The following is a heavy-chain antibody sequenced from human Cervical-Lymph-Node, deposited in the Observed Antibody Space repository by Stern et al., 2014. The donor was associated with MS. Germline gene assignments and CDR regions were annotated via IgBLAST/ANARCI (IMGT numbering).Heavy chain of an antibody. CDR2: INPTGGST. CDR1: GYTFTSYL. V-gene: IGHV1-46*01. CDR3: ARALAAALYAMDV. Sequence: QVQLVESGAEVKKPGASVKVSCKASGYTFTSYLMHWVRHAPGQGLEWMGIINPTGGSTSYAQKFQGRVTMTRDTSTRTVYMELSSLRSEDTAVYYCARALAAALYAMDVWGQGTTVTVSS. J-gene: IGHJ6*02. D-gene: IGHD6-13*01.